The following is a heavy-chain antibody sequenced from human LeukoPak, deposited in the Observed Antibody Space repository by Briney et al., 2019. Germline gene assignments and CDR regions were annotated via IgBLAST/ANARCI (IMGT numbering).Heavy chain of an antibody. CDR1: GYTFTGYY. CDR2: INPNSGGT. CDR3: ARPKAAAPGAFDI. V-gene: IGHV1-2*06. D-gene: IGHD6-25*01. Sequence: ASVKVSCTASGYTFTGYYMHWVRQAPGQGLEWMGRINPNSGGTNYAQKFQGRVTMTRDTSISTAYMELSRLRSDDTAVYYCARPKAAAPGAFDIWGQGTMVTVSS. J-gene: IGHJ3*02.